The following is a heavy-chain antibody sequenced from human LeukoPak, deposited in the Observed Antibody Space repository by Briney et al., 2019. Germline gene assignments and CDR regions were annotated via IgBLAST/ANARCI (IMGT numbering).Heavy chain of an antibody. Sequence: PSETLSLTCTVSGGSISSDYWSWIRRPPGKGLEWIGYIYYSGSTNYNPSLKSRVTISVDTSKNQFSLKLSSVTAADTAVYYCAGEGRYDILTGYFAWGQGTLVTVSS. CDR1: GGSISSDY. CDR3: AGEGRYDILTGYFA. CDR2: IYYSGST. J-gene: IGHJ5*02. D-gene: IGHD3-9*01. V-gene: IGHV4-59*12.